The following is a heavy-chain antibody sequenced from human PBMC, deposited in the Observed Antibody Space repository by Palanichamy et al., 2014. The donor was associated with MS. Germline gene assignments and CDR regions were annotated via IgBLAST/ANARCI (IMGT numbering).Heavy chain of an antibody. J-gene: IGHJ6*03. CDR3: ARDRGYCSGGSCYRYYYYMDV. Sequence: ADSVKGRFTISRDNSKNTLYLQMNSLRAEDTAVYYCARDRGYCSGGSCYRYYYYMDVWGKGTTVTVSS. D-gene: IGHD2-15*01. V-gene: IGHV3-33*01.